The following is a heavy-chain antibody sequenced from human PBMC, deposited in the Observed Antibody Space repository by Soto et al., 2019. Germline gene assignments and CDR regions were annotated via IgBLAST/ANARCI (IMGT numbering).Heavy chain of an antibody. J-gene: IGHJ5*02. V-gene: IGHV4-4*02. CDR3: ARVLRGWFDP. Sequence: LSLTCAVSGGSITSANWWTWVRQPPGGGLEWIGEISHSGITNYKASLKSRVTMSVDKTKNDVSLKLTSVTAADTAVYYCARVLRGWFDPWGQGTPVTVSS. CDR1: GGSITSANW. CDR2: ISHSGIT.